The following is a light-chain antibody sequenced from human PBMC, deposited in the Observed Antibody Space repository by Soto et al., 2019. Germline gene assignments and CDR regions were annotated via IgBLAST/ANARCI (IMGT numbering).Light chain of an antibody. CDR2: EVR. J-gene: IGLJ3*02. V-gene: IGLV2-14*01. Sequence: QSVLTQPASVSGSPGQSITIACTGTNRDVGSYNLVSWYQQRPGEAPKLIISEVRNRPSGISYRFTGSKSGNTSSLTISVLPAEDEADYYCSSYTTTSTLVFGGGTKLTVL. CDR1: NRDVGSYNL. CDR3: SSYTTTSTLV.